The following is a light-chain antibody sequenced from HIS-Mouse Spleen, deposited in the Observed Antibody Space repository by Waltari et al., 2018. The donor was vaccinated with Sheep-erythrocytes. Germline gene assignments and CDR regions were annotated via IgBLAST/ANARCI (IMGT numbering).Light chain of an antibody. CDR2: AAS. CDR1: QCISSY. J-gene: IGKJ4*01. CDR3: QQSYSTPPLT. Sequence: DIQMTQSPSPLSASVGDIVTITCRASQCISSYLNWYQQKPGKAPKLLIYAASSLQSGVPSRFSGSGSGTDFTLTISSLQPEDFATYYCQQSYSTPPLTFGGGTKVEIK. V-gene: IGKV1-39*01.